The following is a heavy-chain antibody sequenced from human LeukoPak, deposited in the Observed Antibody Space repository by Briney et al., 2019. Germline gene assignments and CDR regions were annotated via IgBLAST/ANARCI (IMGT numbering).Heavy chain of an antibody. CDR3: ARDYGDYAYWYFDL. V-gene: IGHV1-18*01. Sequence: ASVKVSCKASGGTFSSYAISWMRQAPGQGLEWMGWISANNGNTKYAQNFQDRVTITTNTSASTAYMELRSLRSDDTALYFCARDYGDYAYWYFDLWGRGSLVIVSS. D-gene: IGHD4-17*01. CDR2: ISANNGNT. J-gene: IGHJ2*01. CDR1: GGTFSSYA.